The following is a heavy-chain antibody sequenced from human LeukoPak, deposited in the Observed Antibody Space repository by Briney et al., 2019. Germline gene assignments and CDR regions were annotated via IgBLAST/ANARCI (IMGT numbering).Heavy chain of an antibody. CDR1: YYSISTGYF. Sequence: PSETLSLTCTVSYYSISTGYFWGWVRQPPGKGLEWIGSIYQSGSTYYNPSLESRVTILVDTSKNQFSLSLSSVTAADTAVYFCARDRVGIRPYYMDVWGKGTTVTVSS. J-gene: IGHJ6*03. CDR2: IYQSGST. D-gene: IGHD1-26*01. V-gene: IGHV4-38-2*02. CDR3: ARDRVGIRPYYMDV.